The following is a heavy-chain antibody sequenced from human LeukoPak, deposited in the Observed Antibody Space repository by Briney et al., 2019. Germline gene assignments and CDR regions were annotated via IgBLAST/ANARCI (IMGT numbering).Heavy chain of an antibody. V-gene: IGHV3-48*03. CDR3: ARVDEYYYGSGSSPLDY. Sequence: GGSLRLSCADPGFTFSSNAMSTVRQAPGEGLEWVSYICISGGTIYYADSVKGRFTISGDNAKNSLYLQMNSLRAEDTAVYYCARVDEYYYGSGSSPLDYWGQGTLVTVSS. D-gene: IGHD3-10*01. CDR2: ICISGGTI. J-gene: IGHJ4*02. CDR1: GFTFSSNA.